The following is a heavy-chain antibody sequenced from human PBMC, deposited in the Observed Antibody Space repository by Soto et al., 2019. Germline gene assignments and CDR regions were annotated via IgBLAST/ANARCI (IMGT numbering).Heavy chain of an antibody. V-gene: IGHV4-59*01. Sequence: WTWIRQPPGKALEWIGNIYYTGITHYSPSLKSRVTFSVDTSKNQFSLKLSSVTAADTAVYYCARSPYTTSSNWFDPWGQGTLVTVYS. CDR2: IYYTGIT. CDR3: ARSPYTTSSNWFDP. D-gene: IGHD6-6*01. J-gene: IGHJ5*02.